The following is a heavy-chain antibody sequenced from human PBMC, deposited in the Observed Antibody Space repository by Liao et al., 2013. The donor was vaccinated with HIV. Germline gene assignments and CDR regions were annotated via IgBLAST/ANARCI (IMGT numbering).Heavy chain of an antibody. J-gene: IGHJ3*02. CDR3: AARFTISGVAIPHALDI. D-gene: IGHD3-3*01. V-gene: IGHV4-4*07. CDR2: ISGIGDT. CDR1: GDSISAYH. Sequence: QVLLQESGPGLVKPSETLSLKCTVSGDSISAYHWSWIRQSAGKGLEWIGHISGIGDTNYNPSLNGRVTMSLDKSRNQFSLKLSSVTAADTAIYYCAARFTISGVAIPHALDIWGQGTMVTVSS.